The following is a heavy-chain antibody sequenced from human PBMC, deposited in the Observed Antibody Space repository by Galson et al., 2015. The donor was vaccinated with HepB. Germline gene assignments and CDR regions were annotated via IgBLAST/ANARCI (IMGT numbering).Heavy chain of an antibody. Sequence: SLRLSCAASGFTFSSYSMNWVRQAPGKGLEWVSSISSSSYIYYADSVKGRFTISRDNAKNSLYLQMNSLRAEDTAVYYCARDPGVSGWPDYFDYWGQGTLVTVSS. CDR1: GFTFSSYS. CDR2: ISSSSYI. D-gene: IGHD6-19*01. J-gene: IGHJ4*02. CDR3: ARDPGVSGWPDYFDY. V-gene: IGHV3-21*01.